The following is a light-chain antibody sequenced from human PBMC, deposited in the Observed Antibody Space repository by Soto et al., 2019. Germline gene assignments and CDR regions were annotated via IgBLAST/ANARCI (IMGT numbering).Light chain of an antibody. CDR1: QGIRNA. V-gene: IGKV1-17*01. CDR2: AAS. Sequence: DIQMTQSPSSLSASVGDRVTITCRASQGIRNALVWYQQKPGKAPKRLIYAASSLQSGVPSRFSGTGSGTEFTLTINGLQPEDFATYYCLQHNSLPLTFGQGTKLEIK. J-gene: IGKJ2*01. CDR3: LQHNSLPLT.